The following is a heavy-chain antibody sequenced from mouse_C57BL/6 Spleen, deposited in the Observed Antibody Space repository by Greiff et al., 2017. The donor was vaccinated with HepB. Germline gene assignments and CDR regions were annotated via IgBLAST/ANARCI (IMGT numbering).Heavy chain of an antibody. CDR3: ASQKGVPYYFDY. Sequence: EVQLVESGGGLVKPGGSLKLSCAASGFTFSSYTMSWVRQTPEKRLEWVATISGGGGNTYYPDSVKGRFTISRDNAKNTLYLQMSSLRSEDTALYYCASQKGVPYYFDYWGQGTTLTVSS. CDR1: GFTFSSYT. J-gene: IGHJ2*01. V-gene: IGHV5-9*01. D-gene: IGHD2-14*01. CDR2: ISGGGGNT.